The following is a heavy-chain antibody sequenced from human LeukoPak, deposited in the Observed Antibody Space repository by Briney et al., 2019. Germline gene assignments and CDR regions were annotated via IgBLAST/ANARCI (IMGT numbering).Heavy chain of an antibody. CDR1: GGSFSGYY. V-gene: IGHV4-34*01. CDR2: IYYSGST. CDR3: ASGVITFGGEGNNWFDP. D-gene: IGHD3-16*01. Sequence: PSETLSLTCAVYGGSFSGYYWGWIRQPPGKGLEWIGSIYYSGSTYYNPSLKSRVTISVDTSKNQFSLKLSSVTAADTAVYYCASGVITFGGEGNNWFDPWGQGTLVTVSS. J-gene: IGHJ5*02.